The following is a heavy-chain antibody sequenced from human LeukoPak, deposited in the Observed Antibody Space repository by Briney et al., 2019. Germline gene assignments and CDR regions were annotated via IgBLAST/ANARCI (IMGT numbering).Heavy chain of an antibody. CDR1: GDSFSSNSAA. CDR2: TYYRSEWYN. V-gene: IGHV6-1*01. D-gene: IGHD6-19*01. J-gene: IGHJ5*02. CDR3: AREKSQLYSSGWYGP. Sequence: SQTLSLTCAISGDSFSSNSAAWNWIRQSPSRGLEWLGRTYYRSEWYNDYAVSVKSRITINPDTSKNQFSLQLNSVTPEDTAVYYCAREKSQLYSSGWYGPWGQGTLVTVSS.